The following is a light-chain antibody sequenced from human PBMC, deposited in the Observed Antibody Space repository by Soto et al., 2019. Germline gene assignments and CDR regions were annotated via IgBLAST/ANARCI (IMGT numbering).Light chain of an antibody. V-gene: IGKV3D-15*01. J-gene: IGKJ1*01. CDR2: GAS. CDR3: KQYDNWPWT. CDR1: QSVSSN. Sequence: EIVMTQSPATLSVSPGERATLSCRASQSVSSNLAWYQQKPGQAPRLLIYGASNRATGIPDRFSGSGSGTDFTLTISSLQSEDFAVYYCKQYDNWPWTFGQGTKVDIK.